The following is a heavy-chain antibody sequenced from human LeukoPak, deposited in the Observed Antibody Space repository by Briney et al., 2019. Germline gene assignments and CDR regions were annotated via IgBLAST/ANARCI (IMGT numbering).Heavy chain of an antibody. Sequence: EWVSVIYSGGSTYYADSVKGRFTISRDNSKNTLYLQMNSLRAEDTAVYYCARGRGWFDYWGQGTLVTVSS. CDR3: ARGRGWFDY. J-gene: IGHJ4*02. V-gene: IGHV3-53*01. CDR2: IYSGGST. D-gene: IGHD6-19*01.